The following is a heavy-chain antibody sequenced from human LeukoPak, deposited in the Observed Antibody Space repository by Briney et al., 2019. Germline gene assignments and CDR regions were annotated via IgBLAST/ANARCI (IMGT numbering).Heavy chain of an antibody. Sequence: GGSLRLSCAASGYAFSSYAMSWVRQAPGKGLEWVSAISGSGGSTYYADSVKGRFTISRDNSKNTLYMQMNSLRAEDTAVYYCAKLSSRDYFDYWGQGTLVTVSS. J-gene: IGHJ4*02. CDR1: GYAFSSYA. V-gene: IGHV3-23*01. CDR3: AKLSSRDYFDY. D-gene: IGHD3-16*02. CDR2: ISGSGGST.